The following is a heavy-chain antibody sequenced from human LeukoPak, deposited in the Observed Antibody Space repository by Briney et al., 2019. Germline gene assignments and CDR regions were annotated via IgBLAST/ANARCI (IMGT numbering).Heavy chain of an antibody. CDR2: ISGSGGST. J-gene: IGHJ4*02. V-gene: IGHV3-23*01. D-gene: IGHD3-10*01. CDR1: GFTFSSYA. Sequence: GGSMRLSCAASGFTFSSYAMSWVRQAPGKGLEWVSAISGSGGSTYYADSVKGRFTISRDNSKNTLYLQMNSLRAEDTAVYYCAKDDYGSGTPTDYWGQGTLVTVSS. CDR3: AKDDYGSGTPTDY.